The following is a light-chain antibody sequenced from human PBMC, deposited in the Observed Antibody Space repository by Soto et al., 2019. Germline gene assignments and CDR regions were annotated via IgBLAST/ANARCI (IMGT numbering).Light chain of an antibody. Sequence: EIVMTQSPDTLSVSPGETATLSCRASQSVGSNLAWYQQKPGQAPRLLISDASTRAAGLPARFSGSGSGTEFTLTISSLQSEDFAVYYCQQYNDWLELTFGGGTKVEIK. CDR1: QSVGSN. CDR2: DAS. V-gene: IGKV3-15*01. J-gene: IGKJ4*01. CDR3: QQYNDWLELT.